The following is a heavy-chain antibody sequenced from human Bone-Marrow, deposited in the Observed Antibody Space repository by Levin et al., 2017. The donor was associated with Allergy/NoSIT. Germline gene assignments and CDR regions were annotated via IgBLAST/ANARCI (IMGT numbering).Heavy chain of an antibody. CDR1: GGSISSYY. D-gene: IGHD3-22*01. Sequence: SETLSLTCTVSGGSISSYYWSWIRQPPGKGLEWIGYIFYSRNTKYNPSLKSRVTISVDTSKNQFSLKLNSVSAADTAVYFCARGVNRVFDYWGQGTLVTVSS. CDR2: IFYSRNT. V-gene: IGHV4-59*01. CDR3: ARGVNRVFDY. J-gene: IGHJ4*02.